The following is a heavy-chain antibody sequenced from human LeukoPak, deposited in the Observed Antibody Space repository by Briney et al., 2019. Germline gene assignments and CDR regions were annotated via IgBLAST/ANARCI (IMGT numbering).Heavy chain of an antibody. CDR2: IIPIFGTA. J-gene: IGHJ4*02. V-gene: IGHV1-69*05. D-gene: IGHD3-22*01. CDR3: ARSVVGHYYDSSGYFFDY. CDR1: GGTFSSYA. Sequence: GRSLRLSCAASGGTFSSYAISWVRQAPGQGLEWMGGIIPIFGTANYAQKFQGRVTITTDESTSTAYMELSSLRSEDTAVYYCARSVVGHYYDSSGYFFDYWGQGTLVTVSS.